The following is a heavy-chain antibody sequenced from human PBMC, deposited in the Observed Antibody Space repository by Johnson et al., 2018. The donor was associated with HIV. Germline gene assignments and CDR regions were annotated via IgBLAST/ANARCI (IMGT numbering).Heavy chain of an antibody. J-gene: IGHJ3*02. D-gene: IGHD2-21*02. V-gene: IGHV3-30*14. CDR2: IYSGGDT. CDR1: GFTFSSYA. CDR3: ARGLYSLAYCGGDCYPSDAFDI. Sequence: LVESGGGVVQPGRSLRLSCAASGFTFSSYAMHWVRQAPGKGLEWISVIYSGGDTYYSDSVMGRFTISRDTSKNTLYLQMNSLRAEDTAVYYCARGLYSLAYCGGDCYPSDAFDIWGQGTMVTVSS.